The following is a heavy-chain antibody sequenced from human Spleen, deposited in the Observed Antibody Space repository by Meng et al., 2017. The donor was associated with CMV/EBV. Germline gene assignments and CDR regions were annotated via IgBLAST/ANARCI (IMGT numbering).Heavy chain of an antibody. CDR3: VREENDFWSGHFEF. D-gene: IGHD3-3*01. V-gene: IGHV3-30*02. CDR2: IQYDGSKQ. J-gene: IGHJ4*02. CDR1: GFTFDYFG. Sequence: GESLKISCEASGFTFDYFGMHWVRQAPGKGLEWVAFIQYDGSKQYYGDSVKGRFTISRDSSKNTLSLQMNNLRPDDTAIYYCVREENDFWSGHFEFWGQGSLVTVSS.